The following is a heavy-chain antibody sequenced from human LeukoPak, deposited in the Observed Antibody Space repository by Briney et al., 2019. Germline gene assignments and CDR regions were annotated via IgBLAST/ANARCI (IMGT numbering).Heavy chain of an antibody. J-gene: IGHJ4*02. CDR2: ISSSSSYI. D-gene: IGHD6-13*01. CDR1: GFTFSSYS. Sequence: PGGSLRLSCAASGFTFSSYSMNWVRQAPGKGLEWVSSISSSSSYIYYADSVKGRFTISRDNAKNSLYLQMNSLRAEDTAVYYCAKAIAAAAEWHYFDYWGQGTLVTVSS. V-gene: IGHV3-21*01. CDR3: AKAIAAAAEWHYFDY.